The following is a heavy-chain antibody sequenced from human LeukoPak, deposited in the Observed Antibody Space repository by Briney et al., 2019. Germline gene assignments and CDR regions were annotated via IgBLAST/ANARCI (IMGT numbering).Heavy chain of an antibody. CDR3: ARDGLSAGIDY. D-gene: IGHD6-25*01. Sequence: GGSLRLACAASGFTFGSYWMSWVRQAPGKGLDWVANIKQDGSEKYYVDSVKGRFTISRDNAKNSLYLQMNSLRAEDTAVYYCARDGLSAGIDYWGQGTLVTVSS. CDR2: IKQDGSEK. CDR1: GFTFGSYW. V-gene: IGHV3-7*01. J-gene: IGHJ4*02.